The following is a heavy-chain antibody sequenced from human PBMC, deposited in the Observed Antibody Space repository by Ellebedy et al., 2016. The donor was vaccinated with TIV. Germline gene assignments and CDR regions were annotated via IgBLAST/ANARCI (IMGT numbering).Heavy chain of an antibody. V-gene: IGHV5-51*01. D-gene: IGHD3-22*01. J-gene: IGHJ4*02. CDR2: IYPGDSDT. CDR3: ARHGHDSRGYTVGIDY. Sequence: GESLKISCKGSGYSFTSYWIGWVRQMPGKGLEWMGIIYPGDSDTRYSPSFQGQVTISADKSISTAYLQWSSLKASDTAMYYCARHGHDSRGYTVGIDYWGQGTLVTVSS. CDR1: GYSFTSYW.